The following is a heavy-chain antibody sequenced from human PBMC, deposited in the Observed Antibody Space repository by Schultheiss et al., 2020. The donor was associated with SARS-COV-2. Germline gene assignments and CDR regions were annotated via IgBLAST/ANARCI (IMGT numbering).Heavy chain of an antibody. V-gene: IGHV2-5*01. CDR1: GFSLSTSGVD. J-gene: IGHJ5*02. Sequence: SGPTLVKPTQTLTLTCTFSGFSLSTSGVDVGWIRQPPGKALEWLALIYWNDDKRYSPSLKSRLTGIKDTSKNQVVLTMTNMDPVDTATYYCAQLDYDFWSGFSFDPWGQGTLVTVSS. CDR3: AQLDYDFWSGFSFDP. D-gene: IGHD3-3*01. CDR2: IYWNDDK.